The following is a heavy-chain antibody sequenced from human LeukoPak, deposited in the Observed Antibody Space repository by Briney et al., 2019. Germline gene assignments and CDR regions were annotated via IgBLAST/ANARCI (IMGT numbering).Heavy chain of an antibody. V-gene: IGHV1-58*01. CDR3: AAVGNDFWSGFGA. CDR2: IVVGSGNT. J-gene: IGHJ4*02. D-gene: IGHD3-3*01. CDR1: GFTFTSSA. Sequence: SVKVSCKASGFTFTSSAVQWVRRARGQRLEWIGWIVVGSGNTNYAQKFQERVTITRDMSTSTAYMELSSLRSEDTAVYYCAAVGNDFWSGFGAWGQGTLVTVSS.